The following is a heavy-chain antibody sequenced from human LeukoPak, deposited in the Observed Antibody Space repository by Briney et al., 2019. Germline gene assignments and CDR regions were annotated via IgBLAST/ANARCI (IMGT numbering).Heavy chain of an antibody. CDR1: GGSISSYY. CDR3: ACLRDGYNWVDV. Sequence: SKTLSLTCTVSGGSISSYYWSWIRQPPGKGLEWIGYIYYSGSTNYNPSLKNRVTISVDTSKNQFSLKLSSVTAADTAVYYCACLRDGYNWVDVWGQGTTVTVSS. CDR2: IYYSGST. J-gene: IGHJ6*02. D-gene: IGHD5-24*01. V-gene: IGHV4-59*01.